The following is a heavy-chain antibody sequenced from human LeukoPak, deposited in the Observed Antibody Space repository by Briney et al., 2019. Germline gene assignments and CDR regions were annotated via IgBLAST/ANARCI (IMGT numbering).Heavy chain of an antibody. D-gene: IGHD1-26*01. V-gene: IGHV1-2*02. CDR2: VYPKTGGT. J-gene: IGHJ5*02. CDR3: AGPWDQVGFDP. CDR1: GYTFTGYY. Sequence: ASVKVSCKASGYTFTGYYLHWVRQAPGQGLEWMGWVYPKTGGTSYAQKFQGRVTMTRDTSISTAYMELIGLRSDDTAVYYCAGPWDQVGFDPWGQGTLVSVSS.